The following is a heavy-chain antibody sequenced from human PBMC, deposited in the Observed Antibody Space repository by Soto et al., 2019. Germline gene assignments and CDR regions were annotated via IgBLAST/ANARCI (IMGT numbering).Heavy chain of an antibody. Sequence: QITLKESGPTLVKPTQTLTLTCSFSGFSLTSTAVGVNWIRQPPGKALEWLALIYWDDDNHFSPSLKSRLSVTKDTSKNPVVLTMPNMDPVDTATYYCAHGSGWLSDYWGQGILVTVSS. CDR1: GFSLTSTAVG. CDR2: IYWDDDN. D-gene: IGHD6-19*01. CDR3: AHGSGWLSDY. J-gene: IGHJ4*02. V-gene: IGHV2-5*02.